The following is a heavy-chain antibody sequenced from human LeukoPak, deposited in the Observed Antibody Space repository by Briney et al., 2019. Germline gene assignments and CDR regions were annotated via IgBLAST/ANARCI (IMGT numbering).Heavy chain of an antibody. CDR2: ISAYNGHT. CDR3: ARGIHSGSSGPYYFDY. J-gene: IGHJ4*02. D-gene: IGHD1-26*01. CDR1: GYTFTNYG. Sequence: ASVKVSYKASGYTFTNYGLSWVRQAPGQGLEWMGWISAYNGHTNYVQKFQGRVTMTTDTSTSTAYMELRSLTCDDTAVYYCARGIHSGSSGPYYFDYWGQGTLVTVSS. V-gene: IGHV1-18*01.